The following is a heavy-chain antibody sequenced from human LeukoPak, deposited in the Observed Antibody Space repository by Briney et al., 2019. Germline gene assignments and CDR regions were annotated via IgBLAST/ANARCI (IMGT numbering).Heavy chain of an antibody. CDR3: ARPLAYCGGDCTDDAFDI. CDR1: GSTVSSNY. J-gene: IGHJ3*02. V-gene: IGHV3-53*01. Sequence: GGSLRLSCAASGSTVSSNYMSWVRQAPGKGLEWVSVIYSGGSTYCADSVKGRFTISRDNSKNTLYLQMNSLRAEDTAVYYCARPLAYCGGDCTDDAFDIWGQGTMVTVSS. CDR2: IYSGGST. D-gene: IGHD2-21*02.